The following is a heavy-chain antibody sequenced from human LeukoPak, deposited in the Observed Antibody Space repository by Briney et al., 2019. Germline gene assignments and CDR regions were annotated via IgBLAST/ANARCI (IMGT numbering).Heavy chain of an antibody. CDR3: ARVYGYLYYYGMDV. CDR2: ISAYNGNT. V-gene: IGHV1-18*01. Sequence: GASVKVSCKASGYTFTSYGISWVRQAPGQGLEWMGWISAYNGNTNYAQKLQGRVTMTTDTSTSTAYMELRSLRSDDTAVYYCARVYGYLYYYGMDVWGQGTTVTVSS. D-gene: IGHD5-24*01. J-gene: IGHJ6*02. CDR1: GYTFTSYG.